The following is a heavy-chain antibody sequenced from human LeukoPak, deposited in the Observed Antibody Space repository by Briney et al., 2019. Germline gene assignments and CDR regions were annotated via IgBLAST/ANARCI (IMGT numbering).Heavy chain of an antibody. Sequence: PGRSLRLSCAASGFTFSNFAMMWVRQAPGKGLEWVSSITGDYATYSADPAKGRFTTSRDNSKNIVYLQMDSLRDDDTAVYYCAKGAASGLVDWFDPWGQGTLVTVSS. CDR3: AKGAASGLVDWFDP. CDR1: GFTFSNFA. D-gene: IGHD3-22*01. CDR2: ITGDYAT. V-gene: IGHV3-23*01. J-gene: IGHJ5*02.